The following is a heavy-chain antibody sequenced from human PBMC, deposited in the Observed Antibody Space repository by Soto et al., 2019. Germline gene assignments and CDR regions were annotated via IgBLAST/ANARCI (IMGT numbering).Heavy chain of an antibody. Sequence: QVQLVESGGGVVQPGRSLRLSCAASGFTFSSYGMHWVRQAPGKGLEWVAVIWYDGSNKYYADSVKGRFTISRDNSKNTLYLQMNSLRAEDTAVYYCARSRSSSSIYYGMDVWGHGTTVTVSS. CDR1: GFTFSSYG. J-gene: IGHJ6*02. CDR3: ARSRSSSSIYYGMDV. CDR2: IWYDGSNK. D-gene: IGHD6-6*01. V-gene: IGHV3-33*01.